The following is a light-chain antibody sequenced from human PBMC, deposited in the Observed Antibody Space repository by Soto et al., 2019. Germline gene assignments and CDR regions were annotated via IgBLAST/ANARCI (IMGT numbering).Light chain of an antibody. CDR1: QDVNNS. CDR3: QQYYKVPVT. V-gene: IGKV1-33*01. CDR2: DVS. J-gene: IGKJ5*01. Sequence: DIQMTQSPSSLSASIGDRVTITCLASQDVNNSLNWYQQKPRKAPNLLIYDVSNLGTGVPSRFGGSGSGTDFTFTISRLQPEDIGAYYCQQYYKVPVTFGQGTRLEI.